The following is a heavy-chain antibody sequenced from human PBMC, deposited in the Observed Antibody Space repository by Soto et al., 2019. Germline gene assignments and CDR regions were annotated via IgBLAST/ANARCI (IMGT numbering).Heavy chain of an antibody. CDR2: IWYDGSNK. CDR3: ASENYSGSYYWFDP. CDR1: GFTFSSYG. V-gene: IGHV3-33*01. J-gene: IGHJ5*02. Sequence: QVQLVESGGGVVQPGRSLRLSCAASGFTFSSYGMHWVRQAPGKGLEWVAVIWYDGSNKYYADSVKGRFTISRDNSKNELYLQMNSLRAEDTAVYYCASENYSGSYYWFDPWCQGTLVTVSA. D-gene: IGHD1-26*01.